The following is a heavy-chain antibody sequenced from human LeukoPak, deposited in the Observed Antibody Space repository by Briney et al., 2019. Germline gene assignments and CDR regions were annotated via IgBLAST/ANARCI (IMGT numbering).Heavy chain of an antibody. D-gene: IGHD3-10*01. V-gene: IGHV3-9*01. J-gene: IGHJ3*02. CDR1: GFTFDDYA. CDR2: ISWNSGSI. CDR3: AKGSPRGYGSDFDI. Sequence: PGGSLRLSCAASGFTFDDYAMHWVRQAPGKGLEWVSGISWNSGSIGYADSVKGRFTISRDNAKSSLYLQMNSLRPEDTALYYCAKGSPRGYGSDFDIWGQGTMVTVSS.